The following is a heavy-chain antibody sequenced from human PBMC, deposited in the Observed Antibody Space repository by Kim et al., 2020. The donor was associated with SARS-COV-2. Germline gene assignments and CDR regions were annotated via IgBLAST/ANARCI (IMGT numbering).Heavy chain of an antibody. CDR2: INHSGST. D-gene: IGHD3-9*01. CDR3: ARVRYFDPYGMDV. CDR1: GGSFSGYY. J-gene: IGHJ6*02. Sequence: SETLSLTCAVYGGSFSGYYWSWIRQPPGKGLEWIGEINHSGSTNYNPSLKSRVTISVDTSKNQFSLKLSSVTAADTAVYYCARVRYFDPYGMDVWGQGTTVTVSS. V-gene: IGHV4-34*01.